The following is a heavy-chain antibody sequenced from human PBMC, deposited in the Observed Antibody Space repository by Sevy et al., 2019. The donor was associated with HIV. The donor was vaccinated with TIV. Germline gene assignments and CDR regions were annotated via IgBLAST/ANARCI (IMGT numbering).Heavy chain of an antibody. Sequence: ASVKVSCKASGGTFSSYAISWVRQAPGQGLEWMGGIIPIFGTANYTKKFQGRVTITADESTSTTYMELSSLRSEDTAVYFCARGITSMFGGGYYFDYWGQGTLVTVSS. CDR1: GGTFSSYA. CDR3: ARGITSMFGGGYYFDY. D-gene: IGHD5-18*01. CDR2: IIPIFGTA. J-gene: IGHJ4*02. V-gene: IGHV1-69*13.